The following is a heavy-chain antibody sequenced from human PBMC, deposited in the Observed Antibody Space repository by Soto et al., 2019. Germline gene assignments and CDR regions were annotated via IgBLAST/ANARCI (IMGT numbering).Heavy chain of an antibody. J-gene: IGHJ4*02. CDR1: GFTFSSYD. CDR3: ASGGWGSSWYEGGSRIDY. D-gene: IGHD6-13*01. V-gene: IGHV3-13*01. CDR2: IGVAGDT. Sequence: TGGSLRLSCAASGFTFSSYDMHWVRQVAGKGLEWVSAIGVAGDTYYPDSVKGRFTISRENAKNSLYLQMNSLRAEDTAVYYCASGGWGSSWYEGGSRIDYWGQGTLVTVSS.